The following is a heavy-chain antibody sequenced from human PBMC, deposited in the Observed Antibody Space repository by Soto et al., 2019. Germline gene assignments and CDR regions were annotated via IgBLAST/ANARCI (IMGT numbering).Heavy chain of an antibody. V-gene: IGHV1-18*01. Sequence: QVQLVQSGAEVKKPGASVKVSCKASGFTFTNYGITWVRQAPGQGLEWMGWISASKGNTNYAQKFQGRVTMTTDTSTSTAYMGLRSLRSDDKAVYYCASRSGLRPYYFDYGGQGTQVTVSA. CDR1: GFTFTNYG. D-gene: IGHD2-15*01. CDR2: ISASKGNT. CDR3: ASRSGLRPYYFDY. J-gene: IGHJ4*02.